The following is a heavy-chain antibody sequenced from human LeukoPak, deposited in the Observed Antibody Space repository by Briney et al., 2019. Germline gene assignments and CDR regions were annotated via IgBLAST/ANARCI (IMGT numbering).Heavy chain of an antibody. CDR3: ARGRRYCSGGSCHPDFDY. D-gene: IGHD2-15*01. Sequence: PSQTLSLTCSVSGGSISSSNYYWSWIRQPAGKGLEWIGRIYTSESTNCNPSLKSRVTISVDTSKNQFSLKLSSVTAADTAVYYCARGRRYCSGGSCHPDFDYWGQGTLVTVSS. CDR2: IYTSEST. V-gene: IGHV4-61*02. CDR1: GGSISSSNYY. J-gene: IGHJ4*02.